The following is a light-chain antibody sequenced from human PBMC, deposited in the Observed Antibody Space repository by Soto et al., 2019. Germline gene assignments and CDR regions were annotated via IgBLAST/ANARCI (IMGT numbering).Light chain of an antibody. J-gene: IGLJ3*02. CDR1: SSDVGSYNL. Sequence: QSALTPPASVSGSPGQSITISCTGTSSDVGSYNLVSWYQQHPGKAPKLMIYEGSKRPSGFSNRFSGSKSCNTASLTISGLQADDEADYYCCSYAGISTLVFGGGTKLTVL. V-gene: IGLV2-23*01. CDR2: EGS. CDR3: CSYAGISTLV.